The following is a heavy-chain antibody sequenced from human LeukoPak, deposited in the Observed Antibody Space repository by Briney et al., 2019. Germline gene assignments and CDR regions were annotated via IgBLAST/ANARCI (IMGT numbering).Heavy chain of an antibody. V-gene: IGHV1-69*04. D-gene: IGHD3-22*01. CDR3: ARDGDYYDSSGYYYPSFDY. CDR2: IIPIFGIA. CDR1: GGSFSSYA. Sequence: SVKVSCKASGGSFSSYAISWVRQAPGQGLEWMGRIIPIFGIANYAQKFQGRVTITADKSTSTAYMELSSLRSEDTAVYYCARDGDYYDSSGYYYPSFDYWGQGTLVTVSS. J-gene: IGHJ4*02.